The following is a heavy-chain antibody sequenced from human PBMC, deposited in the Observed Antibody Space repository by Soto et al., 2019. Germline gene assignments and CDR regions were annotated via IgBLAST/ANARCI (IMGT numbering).Heavy chain of an antibody. CDR1: GYNFTTYW. CDR2: IDPSDSYT. CDR3: RRHPTRQLVTYYYYYDMDV. Sequence: GESLKISCKGSGYNFTTYWITWVRQMPGKGLEWMGRIDPSDSYTRYSPSLQGHVTISADKSISTAYSQWSSLKASDTAMYYCRRHPTRQLVTYYYYYDMDVWGQGTKVTVSS. D-gene: IGHD6-13*01. J-gene: IGHJ6*02. V-gene: IGHV5-10-1*01.